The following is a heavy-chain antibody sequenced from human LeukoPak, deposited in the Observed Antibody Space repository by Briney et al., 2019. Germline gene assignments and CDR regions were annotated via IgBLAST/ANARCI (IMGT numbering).Heavy chain of an antibody. CDR2: TSYDEGNK. J-gene: IGHJ3*02. CDR3: ARTGTDAFDI. CDR1: GFTFGGYA. V-gene: IGHV3-30-3*01. Sequence: XXSLRLSCAAWGFTFGGYAMHWVRQAPGKGLEGVSVTSYDEGNKYYADSVKGRFTISRDNSKNTLYLQMNSLRAEDTAVYYCARTGTDAFDIWGQGTMVTVSS. D-gene: IGHD1/OR15-1a*01.